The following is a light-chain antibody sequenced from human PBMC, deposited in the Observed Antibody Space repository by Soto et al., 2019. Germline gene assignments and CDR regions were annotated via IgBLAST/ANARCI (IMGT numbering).Light chain of an antibody. CDR2: EDN. Sequence: NFMLTQPHSVSESPGKTVTISCTRSSGSIASNHVQWYQQRPGSAPTIVIYEDNQRPSVVPDRFSGSIDSSSNSASLTISGLKTEDEADYYCQSYDTSTVVFGGGTQLTVL. V-gene: IGLV6-57*04. CDR1: SGSIASNH. J-gene: IGLJ2*01. CDR3: QSYDTSTVV.